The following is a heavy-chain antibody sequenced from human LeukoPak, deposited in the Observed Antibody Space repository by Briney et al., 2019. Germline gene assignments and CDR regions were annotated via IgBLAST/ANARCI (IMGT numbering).Heavy chain of an antibody. J-gene: IGHJ3*02. CDR1: GFTFISYS. CDR3: ARGAPGAFDI. Sequence: GGSLRLSCAAFGFTFISYSMNWVRQAPGKGLEWVSYISSSSSTIYYADSVKGRFTISRDNAKNSLYLQMNSLRAEDTAVYYRARGAPGAFDIWGQGTMVTVSS. D-gene: IGHD1-1*01. V-gene: IGHV3-48*01. CDR2: ISSSSSTI.